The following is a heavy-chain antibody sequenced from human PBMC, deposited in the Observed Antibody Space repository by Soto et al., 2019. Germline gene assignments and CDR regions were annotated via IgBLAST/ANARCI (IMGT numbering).Heavy chain of an antibody. CDR2: ISGDGSST. CDR3: ARSLPGTYGAFDL. V-gene: IGHV3-74*01. D-gene: IGHD1-7*01. J-gene: IGHJ3*01. Sequence: GGSLRLSCAASEFTFRSYWMHWVRQSPGKGLVWVSRISGDGSSTNYADSVKGRFTISRDNAKNTVYLQIDSLRAEDTAVYYCARSLPGTYGAFDLWGQGTMVTVSS. CDR1: EFTFRSYW.